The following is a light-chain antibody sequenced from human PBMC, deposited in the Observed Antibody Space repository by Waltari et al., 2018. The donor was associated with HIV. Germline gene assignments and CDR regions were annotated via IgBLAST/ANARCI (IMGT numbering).Light chain of an antibody. CDR3: QSLRV. J-gene: IGLJ2*01. CDR2: GNT. CDR1: SSNIGAGYD. V-gene: IGLV1-40*01. Sequence: SVLTQPPSVSGAPGQRVTISCTGSSSNIGAGYDVHWYQQLPGTAPKLLIYGNTNRPSGVPDRFSGSKSGTAASLAITGLQAEDEADYYCQSLRVFGGGTKLTVL.